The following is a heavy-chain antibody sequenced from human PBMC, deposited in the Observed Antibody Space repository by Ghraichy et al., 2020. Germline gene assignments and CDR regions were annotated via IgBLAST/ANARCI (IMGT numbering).Heavy chain of an antibody. V-gene: IGHV4-59*01. D-gene: IGHD3-22*01. Sequence: GSLRLSCNVYGGSLRSYYWSWIRQPPGKGLAWIGTIYYSGSTNYSPSLKSRVTMSVDTSKNQFSLKLSSVGAADTALYYCARWNYHGNNGYKRFDYWGQGTLVTVSS. CDR2: IYYSGST. CDR3: ARWNYHGNNGYKRFDY. CDR1: GGSLRSYY. J-gene: IGHJ4*02.